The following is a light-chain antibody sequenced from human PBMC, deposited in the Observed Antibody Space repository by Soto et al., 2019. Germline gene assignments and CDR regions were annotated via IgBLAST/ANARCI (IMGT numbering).Light chain of an antibody. CDR3: QQLNSYRLT. CDR2: AVS. V-gene: IGKV1-9*01. CDR1: QGISSY. J-gene: IGKJ4*01. Sequence: DIQLTQSPSFLSASVGDRVSITCRASQGISSYFAWYPQKPGKAPKLLIYAVSALQNGVPSRFGGSASGTEFTLTISSLQPADFATYYCQQLNSYRLTFGGGTKVEIK.